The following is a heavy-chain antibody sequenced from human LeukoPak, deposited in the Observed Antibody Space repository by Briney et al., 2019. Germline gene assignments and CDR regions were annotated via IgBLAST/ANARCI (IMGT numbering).Heavy chain of an antibody. J-gene: IGHJ4*02. D-gene: IGHD2-15*01. CDR1: GGSISSYY. V-gene: IGHV4-59*08. CDR2: IYYSGST. CDR3: ARQGTNLGYCSGGSCYIDY. Sequence: SETLSLTCTVSGGSISSYYRSWIRQPPGKGLEWIGYIYYSGSTNYNPSLKSRVTISVDTSKNQFSLKLSSVTAADTAVYYCARQGTNLGYCSGGSCYIDYWGQGTLVTVSS.